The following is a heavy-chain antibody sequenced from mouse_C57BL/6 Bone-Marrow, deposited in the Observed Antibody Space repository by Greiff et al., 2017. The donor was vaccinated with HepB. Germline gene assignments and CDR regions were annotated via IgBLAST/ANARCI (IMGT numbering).Heavy chain of an antibody. CDR3: TRARYYYGSSPFAY. V-gene: IGHV5-9-1*02. CDR1: GFTFSSYA. CDR2: ISSGGDYI. J-gene: IGHJ3*01. D-gene: IGHD1-1*01. Sequence: EVKLMESGEGLVKPGGSLKLSCAASGFTFSSYAMSWVRQTPEKRLEWVAYISSGGDYIYYADTVKGRFTISRDNARNTLYLQMSSLKSEDTAMYYCTRARYYYGSSPFAYWGQGTLVTVSA.